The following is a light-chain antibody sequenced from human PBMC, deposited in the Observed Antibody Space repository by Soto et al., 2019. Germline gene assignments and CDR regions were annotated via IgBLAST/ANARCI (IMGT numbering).Light chain of an antibody. Sequence: QAVVTQEPSFSVSPGGTVTLTCGLSSGSVSPSHYPSWYQLTPGQPPRTLIYNTNTRSSGVPDRFSGSVLGNKAALTITGAQADDESDYYCVLFMGSGISAFVGGTQLTVL. CDR1: SGSVSPSHY. J-gene: IGLJ2*01. CDR3: VLFMGSGISA. V-gene: IGLV8-61*01. CDR2: NTN.